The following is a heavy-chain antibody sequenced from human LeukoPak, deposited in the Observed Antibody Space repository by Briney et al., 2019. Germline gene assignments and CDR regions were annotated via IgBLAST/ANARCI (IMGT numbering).Heavy chain of an antibody. Sequence: PSETLSLTCTVSGGSISSSRNYWGWIRQPPGKGLEWIGSISYSGNSYYTPSLKSRVTISVDTSKNQFSLKLSSVTAADTAVYYGARHEATSLPRPHLYHWGQGTLVTVSS. D-gene: IGHD1-26*01. CDR3: ARHEATSLPRPHLYH. V-gene: IGHV4-39*01. J-gene: IGHJ1*01. CDR2: ISYSGNS. CDR1: GGSISSSRNY.